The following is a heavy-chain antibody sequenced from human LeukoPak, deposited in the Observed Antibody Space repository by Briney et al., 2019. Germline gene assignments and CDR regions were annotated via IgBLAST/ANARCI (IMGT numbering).Heavy chain of an antibody. CDR3: AKGGWLDD. V-gene: IGHV3-23*01. CDR1: GFTFSTYD. CDR2: ISGKGGST. Sequence: GGSLTLSCLASGFTFSTYDMTWVRQAAGKGLGWVAVISGKGGSTYYYADSVKGRFTISRDNSKPTLYLEMNSLRAEDTAVYYCAKGGWLDDWGQGTLVTVSS. J-gene: IGHJ4*02.